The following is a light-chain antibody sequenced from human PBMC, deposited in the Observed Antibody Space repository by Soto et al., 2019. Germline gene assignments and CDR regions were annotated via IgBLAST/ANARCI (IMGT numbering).Light chain of an antibody. J-gene: IGKJ1*01. CDR2: LGS. Sequence: DIVMTQSPLSLPVTPGEPASISCRSSHNLLLSNGYNYLDWYLQKPGQSPQLLIYLGSNRASGVPDRFSGSGSGTDFTLKISRVEAEDVGVYYCMQALQTPWTFGQGTKVDIK. CDR3: MQALQTPWT. V-gene: IGKV2-28*01. CDR1: HNLLLSNGYNY.